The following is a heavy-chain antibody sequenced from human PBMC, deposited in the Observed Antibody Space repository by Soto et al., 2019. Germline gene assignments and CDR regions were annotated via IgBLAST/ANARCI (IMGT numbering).Heavy chain of an antibody. D-gene: IGHD3-22*01. J-gene: IGHJ4*02. CDR2: ISSSGSPI. Sequence: EVQLVESGGGLVQPGGSLRLSCAASGFTFSTYTMNWVRQAPGKGLEWISYISSSGSPIYYADSVKGRLTISRDNAKNSLYLQMNSLRDEDTAVYYCATPPRDYYDGSGHHGDTNWGQGTLVTVSS. CDR3: ATPPRDYYDGSGHHGDTN. CDR1: GFTFSTYT. V-gene: IGHV3-48*02.